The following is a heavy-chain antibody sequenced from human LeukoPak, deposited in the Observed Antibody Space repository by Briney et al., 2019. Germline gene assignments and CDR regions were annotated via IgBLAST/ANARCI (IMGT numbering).Heavy chain of an antibody. CDR1: GYTLTELS. Sequence: ASVKVSCKVSGYTLTELSMHWVRQAPGKGLEWMGGFDPEDGETIYAQKFQGRVTMTEDTSTDTAYMELSSLRSEDTAVYYCARDPDWNYSMDVWGKGTTVTVSS. D-gene: IGHD3/OR15-3a*01. CDR2: FDPEDGET. V-gene: IGHV1-24*01. J-gene: IGHJ6*04. CDR3: ARDPDWNYSMDV.